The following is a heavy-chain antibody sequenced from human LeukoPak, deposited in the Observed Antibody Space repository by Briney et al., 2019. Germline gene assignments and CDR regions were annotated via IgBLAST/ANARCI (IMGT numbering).Heavy chain of an antibody. D-gene: IGHD3-3*01. CDR2: ISGSGGST. CDR1: GFTFSSYA. Sequence: PGGSLRLSCAASGFTFSSYAMSWVRQAPGKGLEWVSAISGSGGSTYCADSVKGRFTISRDNSKNTLYLQMNSLRAEDTAVYYCAKSRGAIFGVVIMRPFDYWGQGTLVTVSS. V-gene: IGHV3-23*01. CDR3: AKSRGAIFGVVIMRPFDY. J-gene: IGHJ4*02.